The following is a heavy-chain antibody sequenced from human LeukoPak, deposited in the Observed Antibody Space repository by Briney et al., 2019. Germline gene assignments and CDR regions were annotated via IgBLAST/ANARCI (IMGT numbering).Heavy chain of an antibody. CDR1: GMSITSRHY. V-gene: IGHV4-38-2*02. Sequence: SETLSLTCSVSGMSITSRHYWGWIRQTPGKGLEWIGSTSHSDSPYYNPSPESRVTISLDTSRNLFSLKLTSVTAADTAVYFCARDFGETSLPNWFDPWGQGTLVIVSS. D-gene: IGHD3-16*01. CDR2: TSHSDSP. CDR3: ARDFGETSLPNWFDP. J-gene: IGHJ5*02.